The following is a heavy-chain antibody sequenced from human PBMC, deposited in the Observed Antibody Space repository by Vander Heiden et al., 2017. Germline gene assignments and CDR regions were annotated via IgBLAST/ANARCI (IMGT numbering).Heavy chain of an antibody. V-gene: IGHV3-7*01. D-gene: IGHD6-6*01. CDR1: GFTLGSYW. CDR3: ARDLGPYSSSSFDI. CDR2: IKQDGSEK. Sequence: EAHLVETGGGLVQPGGAFRLFCAASGFTLGSYWMSWVRQAPGKGLEWVANIKQDGSEKYYVDSVKGRFTISRDNAKKSLYLQMNSLRAEDTALYYCARDLGPYSSSSFDIWGQGTVVTVSS. J-gene: IGHJ3*02.